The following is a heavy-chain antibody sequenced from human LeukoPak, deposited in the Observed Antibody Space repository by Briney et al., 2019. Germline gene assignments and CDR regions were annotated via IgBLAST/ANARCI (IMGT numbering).Heavy chain of an antibody. Sequence: GGSLRLSCAASGFTFSSYAMSWVRQAPGKGLEWVSPISGSGGSTYYADSVKGRFTISRDNSENTLYLQMNSLRAEDTAVYYCAKEAYSGYDSNYYYGMDVWGQGTTVTVSS. CDR2: ISGSGGST. V-gene: IGHV3-23*01. J-gene: IGHJ6*02. CDR1: GFTFSSYA. D-gene: IGHD5-12*01. CDR3: AKEAYSGYDSNYYYGMDV.